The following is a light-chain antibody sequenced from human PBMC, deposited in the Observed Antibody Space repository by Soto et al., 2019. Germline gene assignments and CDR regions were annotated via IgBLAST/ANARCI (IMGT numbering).Light chain of an antibody. CDR3: QQYGRTSWT. V-gene: IGKV3-20*01. CDR2: GAS. J-gene: IGKJ1*01. CDR1: QSVSTNF. Sequence: EIVLTQSPGTLSSSPGEGATLSCRASQSVSTNFFAWYQQKPGQAPRLLIYGASTRATGIPDRFSGSGSGTDFTLTISRLEPEDVAVYYCQQYGRTSWTFGQGTKVEIK.